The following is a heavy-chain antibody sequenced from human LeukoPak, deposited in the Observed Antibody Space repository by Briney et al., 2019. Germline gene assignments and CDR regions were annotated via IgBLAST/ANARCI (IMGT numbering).Heavy chain of an antibody. J-gene: IGHJ4*02. CDR3: ARQAAWGYSYGNNFDY. Sequence: PSETLSLTCTVSGGSISSDNYYWGWIRQPPGKGLEWIGTIYYSGYTYYNPSLKSRLTISVDTSKIQLSLRLTSVTAADTAVYYCARQAAWGYSYGNNFDYWARESWSPSPQ. CDR2: IYYSGYT. V-gene: IGHV4-39*01. D-gene: IGHD5-18*01. CDR1: GGSISSDNYY.